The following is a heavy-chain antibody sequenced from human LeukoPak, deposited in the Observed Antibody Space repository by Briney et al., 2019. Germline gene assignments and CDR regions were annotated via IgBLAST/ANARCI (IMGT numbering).Heavy chain of an antibody. V-gene: IGHV3-7*03. D-gene: IGHD2-8*01. CDR2: MRQDGNEK. J-gene: IGHJ4*02. CDR1: GFTFSSYW. Sequence: GGSLRLSCVASGFTFSSYWMTWVRQAPGKGLEWVANMRQDGNEKYYVDSVRGRFTISRDNAKNSLYLQMNSLRAEDTAVYYCAKDPDCTSGVCYTFFDYWGQGTLVTVSS. CDR3: AKDPDCTSGVCYTFFDY.